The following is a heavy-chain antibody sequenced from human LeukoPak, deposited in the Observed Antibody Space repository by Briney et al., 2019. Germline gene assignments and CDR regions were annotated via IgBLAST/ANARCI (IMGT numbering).Heavy chain of an antibody. CDR2: IYYSGST. V-gene: IGHV4-39*01. Sequence: SETLSLTCTVSGGSISSSSYYWGWIRQPPGKGLEWIGSIYYSGSTYYNPSLKGRVTISVDTSKNQFSLKLSSVTAADTAVYYCARSIVVVTAPFDYWGQGTLVTVSS. CDR1: GGSISSSSYY. CDR3: ARSIVVVTAPFDY. D-gene: IGHD2-21*02. J-gene: IGHJ4*02.